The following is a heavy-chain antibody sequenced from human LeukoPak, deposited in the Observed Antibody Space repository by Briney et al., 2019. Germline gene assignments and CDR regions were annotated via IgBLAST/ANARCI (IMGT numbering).Heavy chain of an antibody. Sequence: ASETLSLTCTVSGGSISSSSYYWGWIRQPPGKGLEWIGSIYYSGSTYYNPSLKSRVTISVDTSKNQFSLKLSSVTAADTAVYYCARVGPRDLPDYWGQGTLVTVSS. CDR1: GGSISSSSYY. CDR3: ARVGPRDLPDY. V-gene: IGHV4-39*07. CDR2: IYYSGST. D-gene: IGHD3-10*01. J-gene: IGHJ4*02.